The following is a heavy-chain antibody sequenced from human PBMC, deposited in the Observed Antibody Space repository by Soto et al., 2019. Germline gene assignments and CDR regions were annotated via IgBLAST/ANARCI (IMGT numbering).Heavy chain of an antibody. Sequence: EVQLLESGGRLIQPGGSLRLSCAASGFNFSSYAMRWIRQSPGKGPEWVAGITTSGDRSGYADSVTGRFTVSRDNSQDTMYLQWNSLSGDHTAIYYCARGLEAGYYVAYWGQGTLVAVSA. D-gene: IGHD3-22*01. CDR3: ARGLEAGYYVAY. CDR1: GFNFSSYA. V-gene: IGHV3-23*01. CDR2: ITTSGDRS. J-gene: IGHJ4*02.